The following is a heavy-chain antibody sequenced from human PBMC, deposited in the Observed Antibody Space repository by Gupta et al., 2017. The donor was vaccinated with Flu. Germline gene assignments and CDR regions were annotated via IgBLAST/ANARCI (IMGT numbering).Heavy chain of an antibody. V-gene: IGHV4-61*02. J-gene: IGHJ5*01. CDR1: GDSITSGDYY. CDR3: ARVRSGGNWFDS. Sequence: QVRLQESGPGLVKPLQTLSLTCTVSGDSITSGDYYGNWVRQPAGKGLEWIGRIYASGATYYNAALNGRVTMSIEPSKNQLSLKLISVTAADTAVYYCARVRSGGNWFDSWGQGTLVTVSS. CDR2: IYASGAT. D-gene: IGHD2-15*01.